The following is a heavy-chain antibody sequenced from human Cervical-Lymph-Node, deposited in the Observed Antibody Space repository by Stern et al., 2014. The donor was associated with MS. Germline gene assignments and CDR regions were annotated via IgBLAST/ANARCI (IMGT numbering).Heavy chain of an antibody. Sequence: QVQLQESGPGLVKPSETLSLTCTVSGGSINTYYWSWIRQPPGQGLEWIGWIYYSGSNNYNPSLKSRVTISMDTSKNQFSLKLTSVTAADTAVYYCARGGGRTYFDYWGQGTLVTVSS. D-gene: IGHD3-16*01. CDR2: IYYSGSN. V-gene: IGHV4-59*01. J-gene: IGHJ4*02. CDR3: ARGGGRTYFDY. CDR1: GGSINTYY.